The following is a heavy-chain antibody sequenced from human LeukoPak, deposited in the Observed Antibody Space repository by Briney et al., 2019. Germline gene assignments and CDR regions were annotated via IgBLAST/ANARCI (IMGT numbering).Heavy chain of an antibody. V-gene: IGHV1-69*13. CDR2: IIPIFGTA. J-gene: IGHJ5*02. Sequence: ASVKVSCKASGGTFSSYAISWVRQAPGQGLEWMGGIIPIFGTANYAQKFQGRVTITADESTSTAYMELSSLRSEDTAVYYCAREDGRDGYREGLWFDPWGQGTLVTVSS. CDR1: GGTFSSYA. CDR3: AREDGRDGYREGLWFDP. D-gene: IGHD5-24*01.